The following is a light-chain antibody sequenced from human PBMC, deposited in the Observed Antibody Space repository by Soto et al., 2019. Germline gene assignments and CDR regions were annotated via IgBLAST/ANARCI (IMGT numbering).Light chain of an antibody. CDR2: GAS. Sequence: EVVMTQSPDSLSVSPGERATLSCRASQSVSSNLAWYQQKLGQAPRLLIYGASTSATGISARFSGSGSGTEFTLTISNLQSEDFTIYYCQQYKNWPRTYGQGTKVDSK. J-gene: IGKJ1*01. CDR3: QQYKNWPRT. V-gene: IGKV3-15*01. CDR1: QSVSSN.